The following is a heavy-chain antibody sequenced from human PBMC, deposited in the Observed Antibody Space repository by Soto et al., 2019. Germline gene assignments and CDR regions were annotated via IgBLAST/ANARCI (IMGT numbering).Heavy chain of an antibody. D-gene: IGHD2-21*02. Sequence: GGSLRLSCAASGFTFSSYAMSWVRQAPGKGLEWVSAISGSGGSTYYADSVKGRFTISRDNSKNTLYLQMNSLKPEDTAVYYCTRHALQYCGGDCYLLPYFDLWGRGTLVTVSS. CDR3: TRHALQYCGGDCYLLPYFDL. CDR2: ISGSGGST. V-gene: IGHV3-23*01. J-gene: IGHJ2*01. CDR1: GFTFSSYA.